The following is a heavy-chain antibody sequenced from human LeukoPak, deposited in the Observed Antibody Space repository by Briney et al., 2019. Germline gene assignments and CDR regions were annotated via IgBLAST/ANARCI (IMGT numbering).Heavy chain of an antibody. J-gene: IGHJ6*02. CDR2: IYHSGST. CDR3: ARDHGLACSGGSCFGGMDV. D-gene: IGHD2-15*01. Sequence: PSETLFLTCTVSGGSISSSNWWSWVRQPPGKGLEWIGEIYHSGSTNYSPSLKSRVTISVDKSKNQFSLKLSSVTAADTAVYYCARDHGLACSGGSCFGGMDVWGQGTTVTVSS. V-gene: IGHV4-4*02. CDR1: GGSISSSNW.